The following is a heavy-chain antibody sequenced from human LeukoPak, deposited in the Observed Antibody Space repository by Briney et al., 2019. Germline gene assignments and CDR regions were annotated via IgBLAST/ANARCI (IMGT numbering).Heavy chain of an antibody. CDR1: GFTFSSYG. CDR3: AKGPTFDI. V-gene: IGHV3-30*18. J-gene: IGHJ3*02. CDR2: ISYDGSNK. Sequence: GRSLRLSCAASGFTFSSYGMHWVRQAPGKGLEWVAVISYDGSNKYYADSVKGRFTISRDNSKNTLYLQMNSLRAEDTAVYYCAKGPTFDIWGQGTMVTVSS.